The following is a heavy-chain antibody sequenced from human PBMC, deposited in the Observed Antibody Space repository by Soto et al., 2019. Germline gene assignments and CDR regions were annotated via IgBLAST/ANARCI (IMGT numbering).Heavy chain of an antibody. CDR1: GFTFKNYG. J-gene: IGHJ4*02. V-gene: IGHV3-30*18. CDR2: ISKDGTHE. CDR3: AKDGYNGKYYADY. Sequence: GGSLRLSCAASGFTFKNYGMFWVRQAPGKGLEWVAVISKDGTHEDYADSVKGRFTISRENSKNTLYLQMNSLRGEDTAVYFCAKDGYNGKYYADYWGQGTLVTVSS. D-gene: IGHD6-25*01.